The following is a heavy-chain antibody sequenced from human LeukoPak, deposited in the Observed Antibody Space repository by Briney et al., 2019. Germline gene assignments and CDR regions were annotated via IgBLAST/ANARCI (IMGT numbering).Heavy chain of an antibody. D-gene: IGHD4-23*01. Sequence: GGSLRLSCAASGFTFSSYAMHWVRQTPGKGLEWVAVISYDGSNKYYADSVKGRFTISRDNSKNTLYLQMNSLRAEDTAVYYCAKDGGERAFDIWGQGTMVTASS. CDR3: AKDGGERAFDI. V-gene: IGHV3-30*04. CDR1: GFTFSSYA. J-gene: IGHJ3*02. CDR2: ISYDGSNK.